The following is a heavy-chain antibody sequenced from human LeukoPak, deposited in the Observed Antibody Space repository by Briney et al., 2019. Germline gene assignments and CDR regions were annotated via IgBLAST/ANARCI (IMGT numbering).Heavy chain of an antibody. CDR3: ARYDILTGYWYPGYMDV. D-gene: IGHD3-9*01. V-gene: IGHV4-59*01. CDR1: GGSISSYS. Sequence: SETLSLTCTVSGGSISSYSWSWIRQPPGKGLEWIGYIHYSGSTNYNPSLKSRVTISVDTSKNQLSLKLSSVTAADTAVYYCARYDILTGYWYPGYMDVWGKGTTVTISS. J-gene: IGHJ6*03. CDR2: IHYSGST.